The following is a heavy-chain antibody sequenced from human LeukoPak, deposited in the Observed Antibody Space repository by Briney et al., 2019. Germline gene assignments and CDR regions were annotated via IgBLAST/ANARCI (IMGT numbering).Heavy chain of an antibody. CDR2: INHSGST. V-gene: IGHV4-34*01. CDR3: ARGKAGYCTRTSCYSLNFDY. CDR1: GGSFSGYY. Sequence: SETLSLTCAVYGGSFSGYYWSWIRQPPGKGLEWIGEINHSGSTNYNPSLKSRVTISVDTSKNQFSLKLSSVTAADTAVSYCARGKAGYCTRTSCYSLNFDYWGQGTLVTVSS. J-gene: IGHJ4*02. D-gene: IGHD2-2*01.